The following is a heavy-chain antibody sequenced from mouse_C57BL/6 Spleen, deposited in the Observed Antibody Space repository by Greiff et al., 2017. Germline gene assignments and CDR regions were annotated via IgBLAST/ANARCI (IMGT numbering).Heavy chain of an antibody. CDR1: GFNITNTY. CDR3: AIGQLRSYYAMDY. D-gene: IGHD3-2*02. V-gene: IGHV14-3*01. CDR2: IDPANGNT. J-gene: IGHJ4*01. Sequence: EVQLQQSVAELVRPGASVKLSCTASGFNITNTYMHWVKQRPEQGLEWIGRIDPANGNTKYAPKFPGKATIPADTSSNTAYLQLGSLTSEDTAIYYCAIGQLRSYYAMDYTGLGASDTVSS.